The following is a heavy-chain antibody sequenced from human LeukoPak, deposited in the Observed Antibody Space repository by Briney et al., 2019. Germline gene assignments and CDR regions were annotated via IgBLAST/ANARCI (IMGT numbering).Heavy chain of an antibody. CDR2: FDPEDGET. V-gene: IGHV1-24*01. CDR1: GYTLTELS. Sequence: ASVKVSCKVSGYTLTELSMHWVRQAPGKGLEWMGGFDPEDGETIYAQKFQGRVTMTEDTSTDTAYMELSSLRSEDTAVYYCARGVDYSSSWHFDYWGQGTLVTVSS. D-gene: IGHD6-13*01. J-gene: IGHJ4*02. CDR3: ARGVDYSSSWHFDY.